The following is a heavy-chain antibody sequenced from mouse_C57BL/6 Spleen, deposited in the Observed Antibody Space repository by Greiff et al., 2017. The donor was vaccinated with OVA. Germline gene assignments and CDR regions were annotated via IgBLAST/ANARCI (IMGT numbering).Heavy chain of an antibody. V-gene: IGHV1-20*01. Sequence: EVQLVESGPELVKPGDSVKISCKASGYSFTGYFMNWVMQSHGKSLEWIGRINPYNGDTFYNQKFKGKATLTVDKSSSTAHMELRSLTSEDSAVYYCASLYYYGSSHYFDYWGQGTTLTVSS. J-gene: IGHJ2*01. D-gene: IGHD1-1*01. CDR2: INPYNGDT. CDR1: GYSFTGYF. CDR3: ASLYYYGSSHYFDY.